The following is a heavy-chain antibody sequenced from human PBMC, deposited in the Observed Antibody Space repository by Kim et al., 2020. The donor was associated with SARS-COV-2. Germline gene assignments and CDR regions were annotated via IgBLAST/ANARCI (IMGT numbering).Heavy chain of an antibody. D-gene: IGHD2-2*01. CDR3: ASGDSTYDYFDF. CDR1: GGDFNNYG. CDR2: IMPLYGTT. Sequence: SVKVSCKSSGGDFNNYGIHWVRQAPGQGLEWMGGIMPLYGTTIYAPKLQGRVTLTADKATRTSHMQLSSLTSEDTAVYYCASGDSTYDYFDFWAPGTPV. J-gene: IGHJ4*02. V-gene: IGHV1-69*06.